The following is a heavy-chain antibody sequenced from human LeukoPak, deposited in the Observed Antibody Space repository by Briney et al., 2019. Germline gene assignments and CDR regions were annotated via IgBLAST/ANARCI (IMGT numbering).Heavy chain of an antibody. Sequence: PGGSLRLSCAASGFTFSDYYMTWIRQTPGKGLEWVSYISRGGHSKYYADSVKGRLTISRDNVKRSLDLQMNNLRAEDTAMYYCARIGSAWQLDYWCQGTLVTVSS. CDR1: GFTFSDYY. CDR3: ARIGSAWQLDY. D-gene: IGHD1-1*01. J-gene: IGHJ4*02. V-gene: IGHV3-11*01. CDR2: ISRGGHSK.